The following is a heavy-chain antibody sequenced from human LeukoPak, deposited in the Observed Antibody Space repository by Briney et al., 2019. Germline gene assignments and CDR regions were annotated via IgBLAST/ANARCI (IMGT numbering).Heavy chain of an antibody. D-gene: IGHD6-13*01. CDR2: ISYDGSNK. J-gene: IGHJ6*03. V-gene: IGHV3-30-3*01. Sequence: PGGSLRLSCAASGFTFSSYAMHWVRQAPGKGLEWVAVISYDGSNKYYADSVKGRFTISRDNSKNTLYLQMNSLRAEDTAVYYCARDLLSSSSWYRKFMYYYMDVWGKGTTVTVSS. CDR3: ARDLLSSSSWYRKFMYYYMDV. CDR1: GFTFSSYA.